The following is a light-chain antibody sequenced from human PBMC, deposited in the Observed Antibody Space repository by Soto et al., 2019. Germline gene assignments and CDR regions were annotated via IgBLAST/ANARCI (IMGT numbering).Light chain of an antibody. J-gene: IGKJ1*01. Sequence: EIVLTQSPGTLSVSPGERVPLSCRASQSVGNSHVAWYQQKPGQAPRLLIYPASNRATGIPARFSGSGSGTDFTLTISSLEPEDFAVYYCQQRSDLPWTFGQGTKVDIK. CDR3: QQRSDLPWT. CDR2: PAS. CDR1: QSVGNSH. V-gene: IGKV3D-20*02.